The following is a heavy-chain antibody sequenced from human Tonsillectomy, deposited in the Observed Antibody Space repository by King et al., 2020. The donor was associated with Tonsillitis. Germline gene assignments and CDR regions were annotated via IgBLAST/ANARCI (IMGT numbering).Heavy chain of an antibody. CDR3: ASLSSNSINFDY. CDR2: IYYSGST. Sequence: QLQESGPGLVKPSQTLSLTCTVSGGSISSGGYYWSWIRQHPGKGLEWIGYIYYSGSTYCNPSLKSLVTISVDTSKNQFSLKLSSVTAADTAVYYCASLSSNSINFDYWGQGTLVTVSS. D-gene: IGHD3-16*02. J-gene: IGHJ4*02. CDR1: GGSISSGGYY. V-gene: IGHV4-31*01.